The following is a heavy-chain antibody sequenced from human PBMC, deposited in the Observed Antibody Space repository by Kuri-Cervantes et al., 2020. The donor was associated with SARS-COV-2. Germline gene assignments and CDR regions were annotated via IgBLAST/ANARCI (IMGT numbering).Heavy chain of an antibody. V-gene: IGHV4-34*01. D-gene: IGHD2-2*01. J-gene: IGHJ4*02. CDR2: IYYSGST. CDR3: ARHPPRDLMPWVD. CDR1: GGSFSGYY. Sequence: SQTLSLTCAVYGGSFSGYYWSWIRQPPGKGLEWIGSIYYSGSTYYNPSLKSRVTISVDTFKNQFSLKLSSVTAADTAVYYCARHPPRDLMPWVDWGQGTLVTVSS.